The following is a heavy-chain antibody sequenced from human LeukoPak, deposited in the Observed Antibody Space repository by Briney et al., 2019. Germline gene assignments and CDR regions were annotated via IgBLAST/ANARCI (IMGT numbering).Heavy chain of an antibody. V-gene: IGHV1-3*01. J-gene: IGHJ4*02. CDR3: ATRLDILTGYYGDFDY. D-gene: IGHD3-9*01. Sequence: ASVKVSCKASGYTFTSYAVHWVRQAPGQRLEWMGWINAGNGNTKYSQSFQGRVTITRDTSASTAYMELSSLRPEDTAVYYCATRLDILTGYYGDFDYWGQGTLVTVSS. CDR2: INAGNGNT. CDR1: GYTFTSYA.